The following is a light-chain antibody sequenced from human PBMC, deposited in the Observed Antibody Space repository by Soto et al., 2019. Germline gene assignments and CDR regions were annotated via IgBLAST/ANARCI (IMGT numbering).Light chain of an antibody. CDR1: QSVSSTF. CDR3: QQYDSSRT. V-gene: IGKV3-20*01. J-gene: IGKJ1*01. CDR2: GSS. Sequence: EIVLTQSPDTLSLSPGERATLSCRASQSVSSTFLAWYQQKPGQAPRVLIYGSSVRAAGIPDRFSGSGSGTDFKLTISRLEPDDFAVYYCQQYDSSRTFGQGTKVQMK.